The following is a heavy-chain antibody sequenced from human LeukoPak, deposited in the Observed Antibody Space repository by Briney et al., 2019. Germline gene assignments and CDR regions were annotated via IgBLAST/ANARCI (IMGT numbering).Heavy chain of an antibody. CDR1: GGTISSYY. CDR2: IYYSGST. J-gene: IGHJ4*02. D-gene: IGHD4-23*01. Sequence: SETLSLTCSVSGGTISSYYWSWIRQPPGKGLEWIGYIYYSGSTNYNPSLKSRVTISVDTPKNQFSLKLSSVTAADTAVYYCARVDYGGAFWDYWGQGTLVTVSS. V-gene: IGHV4-59*08. CDR3: ARVDYGGAFWDY.